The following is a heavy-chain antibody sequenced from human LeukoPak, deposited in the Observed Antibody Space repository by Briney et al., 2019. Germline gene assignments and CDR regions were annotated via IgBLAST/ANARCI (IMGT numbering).Heavy chain of an antibody. V-gene: IGHV1-2*02. CDR2: INPNSGGT. J-gene: IGHJ6*03. CDR1: GYTFTGYY. CDR3: ARDLSYYYYMDV. Sequence: ASVKVSCKASGYTFTGYYMHWMPQAPGQRLEWRGWINPNSGGTNYAQKFQGRVTMTRDTSISTAYMELSRLRSDDTAVYYCARDLSYYYYMDVWGKGATVTVSS.